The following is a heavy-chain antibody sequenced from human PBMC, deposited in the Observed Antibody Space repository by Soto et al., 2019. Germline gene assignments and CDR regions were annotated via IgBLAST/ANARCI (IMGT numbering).Heavy chain of an antibody. V-gene: IGHV1-46*01. Sequence: QEHLVQSEAEVKKPGASVQVSCKTSGSTFTPYYLHWERQAPGQGLEWKGLINPRDGSTRYAKKSQGRFTMTSDTATCTFYMDVSSLRSEDTGMCYCARAVISTQEDRQCCGGMDVWGEVHTVAVSS. CDR3: ARAVISTQEDRQCCGGMDV. D-gene: IGHD2-15*01. J-gene: IGHJ6*04. CDR1: GSTFTPYY. CDR2: INPRDGST.